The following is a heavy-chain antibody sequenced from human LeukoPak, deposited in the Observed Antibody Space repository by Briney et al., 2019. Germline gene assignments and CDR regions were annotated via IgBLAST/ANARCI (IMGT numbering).Heavy chain of an antibody. V-gene: IGHV6-1*01. CDR3: ARQGPSGYDYGHYYYYYMDV. J-gene: IGHJ6*03. D-gene: IGHD5-12*01. CDR2: TYYRSKWYN. Sequence: SQTLSLTFAISGDSVSSNSAAWNWLRQSPSRGLEWLGRTYYRSKWYNDYAVSVKSRITINPDTSKNQFSLQLNSVTPEDTAVYYCARQGPSGYDYGHYYYYYMDVWGKGTTVTVSS. CDR1: GDSVSSNSAA.